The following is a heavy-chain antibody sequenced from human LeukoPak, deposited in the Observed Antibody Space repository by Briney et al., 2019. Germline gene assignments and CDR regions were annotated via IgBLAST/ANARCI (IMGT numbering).Heavy chain of an antibody. Sequence: SVKVSCKASGDTFNNFAINWVRQAPGQGLEWMGGITPILNTANSAQKFQGRVTISADKFMSTAYMELSSLRSEDTAVYYCARKTPELYFDYWGRGTLVTVSS. J-gene: IGHJ4*02. CDR2: ITPILNTA. D-gene: IGHD1-14*01. CDR1: GDTFNNFA. CDR3: ARKTPELYFDY. V-gene: IGHV1-69*10.